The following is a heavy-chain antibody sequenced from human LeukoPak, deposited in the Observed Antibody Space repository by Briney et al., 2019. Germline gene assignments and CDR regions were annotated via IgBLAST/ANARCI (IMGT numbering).Heavy chain of an antibody. CDR3: ARESFLTYYYDSSGYSIFDY. CDR2: IYTSGST. Sequence: SETPSLTCTVPGGSISSYYWSWIRQPAGKGLEWIGRIYTSGSTNYNPSLKSRVTMSVDTSKNQFSLKLSSVIAADTAVYYCARESFLTYYYDSSGYSIFDYWGQGTLVTVSS. D-gene: IGHD3-22*01. CDR1: GGSISSYY. J-gene: IGHJ4*02. V-gene: IGHV4-4*07.